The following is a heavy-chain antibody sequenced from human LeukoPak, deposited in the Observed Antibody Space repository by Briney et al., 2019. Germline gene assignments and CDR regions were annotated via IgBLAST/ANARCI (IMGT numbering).Heavy chain of an antibody. V-gene: IGHV1-69*13. CDR2: IIPIFGTA. J-gene: IGHJ4*02. Sequence: GASVKVSCKASGGTFSSYAISWVRQAPGQGLEWMGGIIPIFGTANYAQKFQGRVTITADESTSTAYVELSSLRSEDTAVYYCARGRSGWPPDYWGQGTLVTVSS. D-gene: IGHD6-19*01. CDR1: GGTFSSYA. CDR3: ARGRSGWPPDY.